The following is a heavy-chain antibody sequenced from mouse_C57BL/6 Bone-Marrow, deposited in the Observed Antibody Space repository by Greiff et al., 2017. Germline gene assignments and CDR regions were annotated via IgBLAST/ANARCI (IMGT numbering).Heavy chain of an antibody. D-gene: IGHD1-1*01. Sequence: VKLQESGPGLVQPSQSLSITCTVSGFSLTSYGVHWVRQSPGKGLEWLGVIWSGGSTDYNAAFISRLSISNDNSKSQVFFKMNSLQADDTAIYYCARDPYYYGTFYYAMDYWGQGTSVTVSS. CDR2: IWSGGST. J-gene: IGHJ4*01. CDR3: ARDPYYYGTFYYAMDY. CDR1: GFSLTSYG. V-gene: IGHV2-2*01.